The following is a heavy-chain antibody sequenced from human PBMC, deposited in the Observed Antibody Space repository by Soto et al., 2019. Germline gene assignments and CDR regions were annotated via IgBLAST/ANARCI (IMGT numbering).Heavy chain of an antibody. V-gene: IGHV1-2*04. CDR1: GYTFTDFY. CDR3: ARVPCCRGGSCWTSVRD. CDR2: INPNRGGT. J-gene: IGHJ4*02. Sequence: QVQLVQSGAEVKKPGASVKVSCKASGYTFTDFYMHWVRQAPGQGLEWMGWINPNRGGTNYARQCRGLVTITSDTSISTAFMELGRLKSDGTAVYYCARVPCCRGGSCWTSVRDWGQGTLVTVSS. D-gene: IGHD2-15*01.